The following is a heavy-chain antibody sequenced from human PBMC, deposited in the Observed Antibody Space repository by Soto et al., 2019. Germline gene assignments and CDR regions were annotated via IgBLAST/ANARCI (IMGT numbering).Heavy chain of an antibody. J-gene: IGHJ4*02. CDR2: IYYSGST. V-gene: IGHV4-39*01. CDR1: GGSVSSSSCY. Sequence: SETLSLTCTVSGGSVSSSSCYWGWIRQPPGKGLEWIGSIYYSGSTYYNPSLKSRVTISVDTSKNQFSLKLSSVTAADTAVYYCARVRLGAPTRYFDYWGQGTLVTVSS. D-gene: IGHD1-26*01. CDR3: ARVRLGAPTRYFDY.